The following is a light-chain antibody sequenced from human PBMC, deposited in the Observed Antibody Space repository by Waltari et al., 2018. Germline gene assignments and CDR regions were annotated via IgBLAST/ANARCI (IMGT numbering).Light chain of an antibody. Sequence: IVLTQSPGTLSLSPGDRATLFCRASQSVSRTLAWYQQKPGQAPRLLIYDASSRATGTPDRFSGSGSGTDFSLTISRLEPEDFAVYYCQKYGTLPATFGQGTMVEIK. CDR1: QSVSRT. V-gene: IGKV3-20*01. CDR3: QKYGTLPAT. J-gene: IGKJ1*01. CDR2: DAS.